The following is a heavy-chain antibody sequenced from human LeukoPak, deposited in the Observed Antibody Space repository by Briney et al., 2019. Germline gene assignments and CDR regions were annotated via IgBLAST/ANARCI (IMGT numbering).Heavy chain of an antibody. Sequence: GGSLRLSCAASGFTFSSYGMHWVRQAPGEGLEWVAVISYDGSNKYYADSVKGRFTISRDNSKNTLYLQMNSLRAEDTAVYYCAKDLFLRANSGSSWGGVFDYWGQGTLVTVSS. CDR1: GFTFSSYG. CDR2: ISYDGSNK. V-gene: IGHV3-30*18. CDR3: AKDLFLRANSGSSWGGVFDY. D-gene: IGHD1-26*01. J-gene: IGHJ4*02.